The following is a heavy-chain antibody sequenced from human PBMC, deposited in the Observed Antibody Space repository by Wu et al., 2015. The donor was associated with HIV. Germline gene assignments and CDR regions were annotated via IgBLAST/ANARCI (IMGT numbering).Heavy chain of an antibody. Sequence: QVQLVQSGAEVKKPGASVKVSCKASGYTFTSYYMHWVRQAPGQGLEWMGIINPSGGSTSYAQKFQGRVTMTRDTSTSTVYMELSSLRSEDTAVYYCAGTPSAPRDYYYMDVWGKGTTVTVSS. CDR3: AGTPSAPRDYYYMDV. V-gene: IGHV1-46*01. J-gene: IGHJ6*03. CDR1: GYTFTSYY. CDR2: INPSGGST.